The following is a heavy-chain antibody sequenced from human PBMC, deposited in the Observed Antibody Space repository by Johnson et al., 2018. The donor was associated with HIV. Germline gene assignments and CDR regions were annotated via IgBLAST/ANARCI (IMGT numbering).Heavy chain of an antibody. Sequence: VQLVESGGGLVQPGGSLRLSCAASGFTFSSYWMHWVRQAPGKGLVWVSRITSDGSSTRYADSVKGRFTLSRDNAKNTLYLQMNSLRAEDTAVYYCARPGPMIGVAKGAFDIWGQGTMVTVSS. D-gene: IGHD3-22*01. CDR2: ITSDGSST. CDR1: GFTFSSYW. CDR3: ARPGPMIGVAKGAFDI. J-gene: IGHJ3*02. V-gene: IGHV3-74*02.